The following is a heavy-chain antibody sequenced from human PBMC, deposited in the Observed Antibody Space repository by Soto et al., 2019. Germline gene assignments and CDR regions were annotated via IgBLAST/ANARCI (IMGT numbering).Heavy chain of an antibody. V-gene: IGHV3-30*18. CDR2: ISYDGSNK. CDR3: AKDPYFDY. CDR1: GFTFSSYG. Sequence: GGSLSLSCAASGFTFSSYGMHWVRQAPGKGLEWVAVISYDGSNKYYADSVKGRFNISRDNSKNTLYLQMNSLRAEDTAVYYCAKDPYFDYWGQGTLVTVSS. J-gene: IGHJ4*02.